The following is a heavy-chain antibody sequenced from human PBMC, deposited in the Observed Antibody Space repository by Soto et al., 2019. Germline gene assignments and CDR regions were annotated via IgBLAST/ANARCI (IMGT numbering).Heavy chain of an antibody. CDR2: ISGSGGST. CDR3: AKGINSGSNTAH. D-gene: IGHD1-26*01. J-gene: IGHJ4*02. Sequence: EVQLLESGGGLVQPGGSLRLSCAASGFTFSSYAMSWVRQAPGKGLEWGSAISGSGGSTYYADSVKGRFTISRDNSKNTLYLQMNSLRAEDTAVYYCAKGINSGSNTAHWGQGTLVTVSS. CDR1: GFTFSSYA. V-gene: IGHV3-23*01.